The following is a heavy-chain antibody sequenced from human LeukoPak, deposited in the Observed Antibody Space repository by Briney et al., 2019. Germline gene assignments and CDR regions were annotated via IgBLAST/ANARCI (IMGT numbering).Heavy chain of an antibody. CDR2: INSDGSST. J-gene: IGHJ5*02. V-gene: IGHV3-74*01. Sequence: GGSLRLSCAASGFTFSSYWMHWVRHAPGKGLVWVSRINSDGSSTTYADSVKGRFTISRDNAKNTLYLQMNSLRAEDTAVYYCARAPVTLVISWFDPWGQGSLVTVSS. D-gene: IGHD3-10*01. CDR1: GFTFSSYW. CDR3: ARAPVTLVISWFDP.